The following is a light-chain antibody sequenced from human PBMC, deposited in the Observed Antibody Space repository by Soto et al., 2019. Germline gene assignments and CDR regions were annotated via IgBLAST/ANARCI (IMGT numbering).Light chain of an antibody. CDR1: SSGVGGYHY. Sequence: QSALPQPASVSGSPGQSITLSCTGTSSGVGGYHYVSWYQQHPGKAPKLMLYEVSNRPTGVSNRFAGSKSGNTAARTISGLQAEDEADDYCSSYTSSRGGVFGGGTKLTVL. J-gene: IGLJ2*01. V-gene: IGLV2-14*01. CDR2: EVS. CDR3: SSYTSSRGGV.